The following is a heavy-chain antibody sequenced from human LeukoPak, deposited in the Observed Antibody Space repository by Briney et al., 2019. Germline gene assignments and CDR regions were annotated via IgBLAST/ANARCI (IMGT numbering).Heavy chain of an antibody. CDR1: GFTFSSYG. J-gene: IGHJ4*02. CDR2: IWYDGSNK. V-gene: IGHV3-33*01. CDR3: AREKKGDFDY. Sequence: GGSLRLSCAASGFTFSSYGMHWVRLAPGKGLEWVAVIWYDGSNKYYADSVKGRFTISRDNSKNTLYLQMNSLRAEDTAVYYCAREKKGDFDYWGQGTLVTVSS.